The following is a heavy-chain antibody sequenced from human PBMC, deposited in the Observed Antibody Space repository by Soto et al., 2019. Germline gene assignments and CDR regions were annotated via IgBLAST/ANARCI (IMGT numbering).Heavy chain of an antibody. D-gene: IGHD7-27*01. Sequence: QVQLVQSGAEVKKPGASVTVSCKASGYTFTGYYIYWVRQAPGKGLEWMGRINSNTGDTRYAQRFQGKVTMTSDTSINTAYMELRSLKSNDPAVYYCARTLGRAEYLQFWGQSTLVTVSS. V-gene: IGHV1-2*06. J-gene: IGHJ1*01. CDR1: GYTFTGYY. CDR2: INSNTGDT. CDR3: ARTLGRAEYLQF.